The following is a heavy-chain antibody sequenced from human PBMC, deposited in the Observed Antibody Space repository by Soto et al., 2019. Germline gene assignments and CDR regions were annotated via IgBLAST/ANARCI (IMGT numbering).Heavy chain of an antibody. V-gene: IGHV4-31*03. CDR1: GGSISSGGYY. CDR2: IYYSGST. Sequence: SETLSLTCTVSGGSISSGGYYWSWIRQHPGKGLEWIGYIYYSGSTYYNPSLKSRVTISVDTSKNQFSLKLSSVTAADTAVYYCARGRITMVRGGTNWFDPWGQGTLVTVSS. CDR3: ARGRITMVRGGTNWFDP. J-gene: IGHJ5*02. D-gene: IGHD3-10*01.